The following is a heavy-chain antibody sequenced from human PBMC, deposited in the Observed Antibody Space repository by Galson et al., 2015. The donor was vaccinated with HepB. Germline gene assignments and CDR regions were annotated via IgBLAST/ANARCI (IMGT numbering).Heavy chain of an antibody. Sequence: SLRLSCAASGFTFSSYAMHWVRQAPGKGLEWVAVISYDGSNKYYADSVKGRFTISRDNSKNTLYLQMNSLRAEDTAVYYCAREYYDILTGDEYYYGMDVWGQGTMVTVSS. D-gene: IGHD3-9*01. J-gene: IGHJ6*02. V-gene: IGHV3-30*04. CDR2: ISYDGSNK. CDR1: GFTFSSYA. CDR3: AREYYDILTGDEYYYGMDV.